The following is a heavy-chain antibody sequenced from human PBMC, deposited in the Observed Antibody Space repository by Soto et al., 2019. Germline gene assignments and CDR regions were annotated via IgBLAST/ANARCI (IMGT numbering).Heavy chain of an antibody. V-gene: IGHV5-51*01. CDR3: ATGGYCSSTSCYNFFDY. J-gene: IGHJ4*02. CDR2: IYPGDSDT. CDR1: GYIFTTYW. D-gene: IGHD2-2*02. Sequence: VESLKISCKGSGYIFTTYWICCVLQMPVKVLEWMGIIYPGDSDTRYSPSFQGQVTISADKSISTAYLQWSSLRASDTAMYYCATGGYCSSTSCYNFFDYWGQGTLVTVSS.